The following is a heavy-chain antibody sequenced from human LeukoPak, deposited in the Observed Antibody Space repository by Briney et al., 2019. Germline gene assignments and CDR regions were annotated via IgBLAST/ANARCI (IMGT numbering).Heavy chain of an antibody. J-gene: IGHJ4*02. CDR2: INPSDGAT. CDR1: GYTFTMYY. Sequence: ASVKVSCKASGYTFTMYYIHWVRQAPGQGLEWMGMINPSDGATNYAQKLQGRATMTTDTSTSTAYMELRSLRSDDTAVYYCARSQLPYYFDYWGQGTLVTVSS. CDR3: ARSQLPYYFDY. V-gene: IGHV1-46*01. D-gene: IGHD2-2*01.